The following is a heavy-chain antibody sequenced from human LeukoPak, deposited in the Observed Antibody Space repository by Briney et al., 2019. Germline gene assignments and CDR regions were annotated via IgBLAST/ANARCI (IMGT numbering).Heavy chain of an antibody. CDR3: AVPITMIVVVPYFDY. Sequence: PGGSLRLSCAASGLTFSDYYMTWIRQAPGKGLEWVSSISGTGTTIYSADSVRGRFTVSRDNARNSLFLHMNSLRAEDTAVYYCAVPITMIVVVPYFDYWGQGTLVTVSS. CDR1: GLTFSDYY. CDR2: ISGTGTTI. D-gene: IGHD3-22*01. V-gene: IGHV3-11*04. J-gene: IGHJ4*02.